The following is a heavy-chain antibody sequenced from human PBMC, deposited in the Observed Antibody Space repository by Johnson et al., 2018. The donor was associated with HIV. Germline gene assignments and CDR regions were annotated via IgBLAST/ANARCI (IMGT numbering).Heavy chain of an antibody. CDR2: ISYDGSKE. CDR1: GFTFSNYA. J-gene: IGHJ3*02. D-gene: IGHD6-6*01. CDR3: ARLEYSSVSPLLGAFDI. V-gene: IGHV3-30*04. Sequence: VQVVESGGGVVQPGRSLRLSCEASGFTFSNYAYHWVRQAPGKGLEWVAVISYDGSKEHYAESVKGRFTISRDISKNTMYLQMNSLRAEDTALYYCARLEYSSVSPLLGAFDIWGQGTMVTVSS.